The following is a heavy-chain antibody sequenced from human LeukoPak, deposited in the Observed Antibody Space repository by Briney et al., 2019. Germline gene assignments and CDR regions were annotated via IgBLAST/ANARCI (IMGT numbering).Heavy chain of an antibody. J-gene: IGHJ6*03. D-gene: IGHD2-8*01. CDR2: INHSWST. Sequence: SENLSLTRAVYGGSLRGFYWRWIRQPPRKGPGWVGEINHSWSTNYNPSLKSRVTISVDTSKNQFSLKLSSVTAADTAVYYCARGADSYCTNGVCYLYYYYYMDVWGKGTTVTVSS. CDR3: ARGADSYCTNGVCYLYYYYYMDV. CDR1: GGSLRGFY. V-gene: IGHV4-34*01.